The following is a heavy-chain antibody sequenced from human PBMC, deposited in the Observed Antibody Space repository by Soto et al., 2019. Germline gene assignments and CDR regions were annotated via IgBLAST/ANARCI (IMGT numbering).Heavy chain of an antibody. CDR2: ISAYNGNT. CDR1: GYTFTSYG. D-gene: IGHD2-15*01. V-gene: IGHV1-18*01. Sequence: QVQLVQSGAEVKKPGASVKVSCKASGYTFTSYGISWVRQAPGQGLEWMGWISAYNGNTNYAQKLQGRVTMTTDTSTGQAYMELRSLRSDDTAVYYCAREGEECSGGSCYYYYYGMDVWGQGTTVTVSS. CDR3: AREGEECSGGSCYYYYYGMDV. J-gene: IGHJ6*02.